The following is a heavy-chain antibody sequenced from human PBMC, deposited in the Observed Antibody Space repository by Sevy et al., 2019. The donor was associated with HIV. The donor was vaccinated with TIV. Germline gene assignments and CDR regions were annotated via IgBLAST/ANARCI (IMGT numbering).Heavy chain of an antibody. CDR2: INHSGST. CDR3: ARGGERLIPSPVLGLGPWTKYWYFDL. CDR1: VGSFSNYY. Sequence: SETLSLTCAVYVGSFSNYYWTWIRQPPGKGLEWIGEINHSGSTNCNPSLKSRVTMSVDTSKNQFSLKLSSVTAADTAIYYCARGGERLIPSPVLGLGPWTKYWYFDLWGRGTLVTVSS. J-gene: IGHJ2*01. D-gene: IGHD3-16*01. V-gene: IGHV4-34*01.